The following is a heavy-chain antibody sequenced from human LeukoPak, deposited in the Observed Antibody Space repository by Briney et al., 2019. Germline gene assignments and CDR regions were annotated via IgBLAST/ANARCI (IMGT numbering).Heavy chain of an antibody. D-gene: IGHD1-26*01. Sequence: GSLRLSCAASGFTFSSYGMHWVRQAPGKGLEWVAVISYDGSHKYYADSVKGRFTISRDNAKNSLYLEMNSLRAEDTAVYYCARERYSTIQNDALDLWGQGTKVTVSS. J-gene: IGHJ3*01. CDR2: ISYDGSHK. CDR3: ARERYSTIQNDALDL. V-gene: IGHV3-30*03. CDR1: GFTFSSYG.